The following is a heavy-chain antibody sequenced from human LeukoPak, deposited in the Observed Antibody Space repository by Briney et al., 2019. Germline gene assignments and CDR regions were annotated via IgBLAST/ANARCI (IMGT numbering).Heavy chain of an antibody. V-gene: IGHV3-21*04. CDR1: GFTFSSYS. D-gene: IGHD3-10*01. CDR3: ARERGGSGVGAYNWFDP. CDR2: ISSSSSYI. J-gene: IGHJ5*02. Sequence: GGSLRLSCAASGFTFSSYSMNWVRQAPGKGLEWVSSISSSSSYIYYADSVKGRFTISRDNAKNSLYLQMNSLRAEDTALYYCARERGGSGVGAYNWFDPWGQGTLVTVSS.